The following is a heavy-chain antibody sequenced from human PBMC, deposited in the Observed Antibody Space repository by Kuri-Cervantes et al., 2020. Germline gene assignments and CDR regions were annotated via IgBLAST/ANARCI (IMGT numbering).Heavy chain of an antibody. J-gene: IGHJ4*02. V-gene: IGHV4-31*03. D-gene: IGHD2-15*01. Sequence: SETLSLTCTVSGGSISSGGYYRSWIRQHPGKGLEWIGYIYYSGSTYYNPSLKSRVTISVDTSKNQFSLKLSSVTAADTAVYYCARWGSGFMGYCSGGSCYYFDYWGQGTLVTVSS. CDR3: ARWGSGFMGYCSGGSCYYFDY. CDR1: GGSISSGGYY. CDR2: IYYSGST.